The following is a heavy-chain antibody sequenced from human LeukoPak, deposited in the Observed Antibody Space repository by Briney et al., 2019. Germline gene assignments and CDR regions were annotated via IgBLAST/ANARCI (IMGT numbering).Heavy chain of an antibody. Sequence: GGSLRLSCAASGFTFDDYAMHWVRQAPGKGLEWVSVISWDSGSIGYADSVKGRFTISRDNAKNSLYLQMNSPRAEDMALYYCAKGGAEYSSSLIDYWGQGTLVTVSS. CDR2: ISWDSGSI. V-gene: IGHV3-9*03. J-gene: IGHJ4*02. CDR1: GFTFDDYA. CDR3: AKGGAEYSSSLIDY. D-gene: IGHD6-6*01.